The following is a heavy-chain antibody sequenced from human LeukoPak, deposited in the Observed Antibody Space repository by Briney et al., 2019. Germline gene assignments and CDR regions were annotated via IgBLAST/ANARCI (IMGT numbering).Heavy chain of an antibody. Sequence: ASVKVSCKAPGYTFTGYYMHWVRQAPGQGLEWMGIINPSGESTNYAQKFQDRVTMTRDTSTSTVYMELSSLRSEDTAVYYCAREGRDVDAFDIWGQGTMVTVSS. J-gene: IGHJ3*02. CDR3: AREGRDVDAFDI. D-gene: IGHD3-10*01. CDR2: INPSGEST. V-gene: IGHV1-46*01. CDR1: GYTFTGYY.